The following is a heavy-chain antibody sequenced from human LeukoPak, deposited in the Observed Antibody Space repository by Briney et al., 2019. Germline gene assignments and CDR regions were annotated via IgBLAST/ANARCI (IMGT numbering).Heavy chain of an antibody. J-gene: IGHJ4*02. CDR3: ASFTSSGWYYFFDY. CDR1: GGSISSSSYY. Sequence: SETLSLTCTVSGGSISSSSYYWGWIRQPPGKGLEWIGSIYYSGSTYYNPSLKSRVTISVDTSKNQFSLKLSSVTAAHTAVYYRASFTSSGWYYFFDYWGQGTLVTVSS. D-gene: IGHD6-19*01. CDR2: IYYSGST. V-gene: IGHV4-39*01.